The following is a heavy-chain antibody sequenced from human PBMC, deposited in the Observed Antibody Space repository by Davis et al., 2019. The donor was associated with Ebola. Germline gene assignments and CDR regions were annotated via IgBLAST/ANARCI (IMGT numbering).Heavy chain of an antibody. CDR2: IIPIFGTA. CDR3: ARDRVQQLVPGGWFDP. J-gene: IGHJ5*02. D-gene: IGHD6-13*01. CDR1: GYTFTSYG. Sequence: SVTVSCKASGYTFTSYGISWVRQAPGQGLEWMGGIIPIFGTANYAQKFQGRVTITADKSTSTAYMELSSLRSEDTAVYYCARDRVQQLVPGGWFDPWGQGTLVTVSS. V-gene: IGHV1-69*06.